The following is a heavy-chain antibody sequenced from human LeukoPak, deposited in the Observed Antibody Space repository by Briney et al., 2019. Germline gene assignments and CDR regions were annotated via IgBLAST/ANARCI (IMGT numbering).Heavy chain of an antibody. V-gene: IGHV4-59*01. D-gene: IGHD3-22*01. CDR1: GGSISSYY. Sequence: KTSETLSLTCTVSGGSISSYYWSWIRQPPGKGLEWIGYIYYSGSTNYNPSLKSRVTISVDTSKNQFSLKLSSVTAADTAVYYCAREETYYYDSSQRYYYYMDVWGKGTTVTVSS. CDR3: AREETYYYDSSQRYYYYMDV. CDR2: IYYSGST. J-gene: IGHJ6*03.